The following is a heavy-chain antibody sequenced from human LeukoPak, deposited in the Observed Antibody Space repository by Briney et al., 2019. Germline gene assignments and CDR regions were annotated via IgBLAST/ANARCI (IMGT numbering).Heavy chain of an antibody. CDR2: INHSGST. CDR3: ARGALLEWLLYLPRWYFDY. V-gene: IGHV4-34*01. Sequence: PSETLSLTCTVSGGSISSYYWSWIRQPPGKGLEWIGEINHSGSTNYNPSLKSRVTISVDTSKNQFSLKLSSVTAADTAVYYCARGALLEWLLYLPRWYFDYWGQGTLVTVSS. D-gene: IGHD3-3*01. J-gene: IGHJ4*02. CDR1: GGSISSYY.